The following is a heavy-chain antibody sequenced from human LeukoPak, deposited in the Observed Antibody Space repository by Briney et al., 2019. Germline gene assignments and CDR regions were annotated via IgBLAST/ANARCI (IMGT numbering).Heavy chain of an antibody. CDR3: LYYDFWSGYDY. J-gene: IGHJ4*02. D-gene: IGHD3-3*01. V-gene: IGHV4-34*01. Sequence: PSETLSLTCAVYGGSFSGYYWSWIRQPPGKGLEWIGEINHSGSTNYDPSLKSRVTVSVDTSRNQFSLKLNSVTAADTAVYYCLYYDFWSGYDYWGQGTLVTVSS. CDR1: GGSFSGYY. CDR2: INHSGST.